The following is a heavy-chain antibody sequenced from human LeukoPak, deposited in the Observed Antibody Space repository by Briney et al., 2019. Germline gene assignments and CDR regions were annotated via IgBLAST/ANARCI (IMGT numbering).Heavy chain of an antibody. D-gene: IGHD5-12*01. CDR1: RFTFSSYT. Sequence: PGGSLRLSCAASRFTFSSYTMSWVRQAPGKGLEWVSAISGSGDTTYYADSVKGRFTISRDNAKNSLYLQMNSLRAEDTAVYYCAKPPGLRRLDPWGQGTLVTVSS. CDR3: AKPPGLRRLDP. V-gene: IGHV3-23*01. J-gene: IGHJ5*02. CDR2: ISGSGDTT.